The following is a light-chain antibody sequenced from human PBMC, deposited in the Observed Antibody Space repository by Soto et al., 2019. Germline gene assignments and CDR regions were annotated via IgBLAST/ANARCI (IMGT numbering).Light chain of an antibody. V-gene: IGKV2-28*01. CDR1: QSLLHKNGYNY. CDR2: LGS. J-gene: IGKJ1*01. CDR3: MQALESPWT. Sequence: DTVMNQSPLSLSVTPGEPASISCRSSQSLLHKNGYNYLDWYLKRPGHSPQLLIYLGSNRASGVPDRLSGSGSGTDFTLRISSVEAEDAGIYYCMQALESPWTFGQGTKVEIK.